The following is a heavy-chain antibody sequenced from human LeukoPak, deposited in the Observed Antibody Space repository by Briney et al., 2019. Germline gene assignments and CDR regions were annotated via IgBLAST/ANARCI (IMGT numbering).Heavy chain of an antibody. CDR3: AREEEGGDFDY. Sequence: GGSLRLSCAASGFTFSSYAMHWVRQAPGKGLEYVSAISSNGGSTYYANSVKGRFTISRDNSKNTLYLQMDSLRAEDMAVYYCAREEEGGDFDYWGQGTLVTVSS. D-gene: IGHD2-21*01. J-gene: IGHJ4*02. CDR1: GFTFSSYA. V-gene: IGHV3-64*01. CDR2: ISSNGGST.